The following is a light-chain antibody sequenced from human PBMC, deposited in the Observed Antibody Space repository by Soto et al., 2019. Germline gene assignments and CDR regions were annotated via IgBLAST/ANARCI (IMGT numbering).Light chain of an antibody. V-gene: IGKV3-20*01. CDR2: GAF. J-gene: IGKJ2*01. CDR3: QQYGSSPPYT. CDR1: QSVSSRY. Sequence: EIVLTQSPGTLSLSPGERATLSCRASQSVSSRYLAWYQQKPGQAPRLLMYGAFSRATGIPDRFSGSGSGTDFTLTISRLEPEDFAVYYCQQYGSSPPYTFGQGTKLEIK.